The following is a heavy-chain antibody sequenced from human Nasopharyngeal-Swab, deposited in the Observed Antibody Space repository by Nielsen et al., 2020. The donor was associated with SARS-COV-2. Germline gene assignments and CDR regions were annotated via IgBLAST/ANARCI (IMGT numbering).Heavy chain of an antibody. CDR3: ATSAPYCSSTSCSYWFDP. D-gene: IGHD2-2*01. CDR2: MNPNSGNT. Sequence: VKVSCKASGYTFTSYDINWVRQATGQGLEWMGWMNPNSGNTGYAQKFQGRVTMTRNTSISTAYMELSSLRSEDTAVYYCATSAPYCSSTSCSYWFDPWGQGTLVTVSS. CDR1: GYTFTSYD. J-gene: IGHJ5*02. V-gene: IGHV1-8*01.